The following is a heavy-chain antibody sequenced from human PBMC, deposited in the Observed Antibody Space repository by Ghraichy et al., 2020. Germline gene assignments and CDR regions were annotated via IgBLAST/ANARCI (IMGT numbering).Heavy chain of an antibody. Sequence: SETLSLTCAVYGGSFSGYYWSWIRQPPGKGLEWIGEINHSGSTNYNPSLKSRVTISVDTSKNQFSLKLSSVTAADTAVYYCARGRLLWFGDWRDAFAIWGQGTMVTVSS. D-gene: IGHD3-10*01. CDR1: GGSFSGYY. J-gene: IGHJ3*02. CDR2: INHSGST. V-gene: IGHV4-34*01. CDR3: ARGRLLWFGDWRDAFAI.